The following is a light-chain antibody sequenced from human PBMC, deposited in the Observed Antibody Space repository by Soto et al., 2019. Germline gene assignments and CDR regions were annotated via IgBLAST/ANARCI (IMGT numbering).Light chain of an antibody. CDR1: SSDVGSDNL. CDR2: EVN. J-gene: IGLJ1*01. CDR3: CSYAGSITYV. Sequence: QSALTQPASVSGSPGQSITLSCTGTSSDVGSDNLVSWYQQHPGKAPKFIIYEVNQRPAGVSYRFSGSKSGNTAYLTISGLQAEDEADYYCCSYAGSITYVFGTGTKLTVL. V-gene: IGLV2-23*02.